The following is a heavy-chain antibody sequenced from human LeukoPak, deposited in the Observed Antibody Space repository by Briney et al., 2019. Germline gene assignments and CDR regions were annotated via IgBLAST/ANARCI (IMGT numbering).Heavy chain of an antibody. Sequence: GGSLRLSCAASGFSFSPYSMNWLRQAPGKGLEWVANTKQDGSEKYYMDSVKGRFTISRDNAKNSLYLQMNSLRVEDTAVYFCARERNTAIVTAFDVWGQGTMVTVSS. CDR1: GFSFSPYS. D-gene: IGHD5-18*01. CDR3: ARERNTAIVTAFDV. J-gene: IGHJ3*01. V-gene: IGHV3-7*01. CDR2: TKQDGSEK.